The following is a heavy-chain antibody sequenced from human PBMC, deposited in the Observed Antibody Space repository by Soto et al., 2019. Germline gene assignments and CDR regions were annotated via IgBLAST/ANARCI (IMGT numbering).Heavy chain of an antibody. CDR2: INAGNGNT. J-gene: IGHJ6*02. V-gene: IGHV1-3*01. Sequence: ASVKVSCKASGYTFTSYAMHWVRQAPGQRLEWMGWINAGNGNTKYSQKFQGRVTITRDTSASTAYMELSSLRSEDTAVYYCARGWSYYDSSGYYYVWPNYGMDVWGQGTTVTVSS. CDR1: GYTFTSYA. CDR3: ARGWSYYDSSGYYYVWPNYGMDV. D-gene: IGHD3-22*01.